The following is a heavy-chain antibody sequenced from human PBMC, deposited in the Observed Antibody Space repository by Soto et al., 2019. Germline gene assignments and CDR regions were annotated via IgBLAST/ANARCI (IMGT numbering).Heavy chain of an antibody. J-gene: IGHJ3*02. D-gene: IGHD4-17*01. CDR1: GGSISSGGYY. CDR2: IYYSGST. V-gene: IGHV4-31*03. CDR3: ARDPVVGAGPLRAFDI. Sequence: SETLSLTCTVSGGSISSGGYYWSWIRQHPGRGLEWIGYIYYSGSTYYNPSLKSRVTISVDTSKNQFSLKLSSVTAADTAVYYCARDPVVGAGPLRAFDIWGQGTMVT.